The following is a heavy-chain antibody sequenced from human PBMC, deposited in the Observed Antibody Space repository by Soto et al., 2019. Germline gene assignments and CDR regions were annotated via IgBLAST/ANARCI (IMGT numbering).Heavy chain of an antibody. Sequence: GESLKISCKGSGYSFTSYWISWVRQMPGKGLEWMGRIDPSDSYTNYSPSFQGHVTISADKSISTAYLQWSSLKASDTAMYYCARGDIVVVPAAIQGAYYYYGMDVWGQGTTVTVSS. D-gene: IGHD2-2*01. CDR2: IDPSDSYT. J-gene: IGHJ6*02. V-gene: IGHV5-10-1*01. CDR1: GYSFTSYW. CDR3: ARGDIVVVPAAIQGAYYYYGMDV.